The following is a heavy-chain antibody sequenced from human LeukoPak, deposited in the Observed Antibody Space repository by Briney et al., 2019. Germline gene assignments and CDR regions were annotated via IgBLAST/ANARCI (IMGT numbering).Heavy chain of an antibody. Sequence: SETLSLTCTVSGGSISSYYWSWIRQPPGKGLEWIGYIYYSGSTNYNPSLKSRVTISVDTSKNQFSLKLSSVTAADTAVYYCARDHGGYGIAFDIWGQETMVTVSS. CDR1: GGSISSYY. CDR2: IYYSGST. CDR3: ARDHGGYGIAFDI. D-gene: IGHD5-12*01. V-gene: IGHV4-59*01. J-gene: IGHJ3*02.